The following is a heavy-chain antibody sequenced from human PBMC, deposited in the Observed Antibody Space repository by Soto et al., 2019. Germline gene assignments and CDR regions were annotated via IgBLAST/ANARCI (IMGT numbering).Heavy chain of an antibody. J-gene: IGHJ6*02. CDR1: GYTFTSYY. Sequence: ASVKVSCKASGYTFTSYYMHWVRQAPGQGLEWMGIINPSGGSTSYAQKFQGRVTMTRDTSTSTVYMELSSLRSEDTAVYYCASDHIVVVPAAPYYYYGMDVWGQGTTVTVSS. CDR3: ASDHIVVVPAAPYYYYGMDV. D-gene: IGHD2-2*01. CDR2: INPSGGST. V-gene: IGHV1-46*01.